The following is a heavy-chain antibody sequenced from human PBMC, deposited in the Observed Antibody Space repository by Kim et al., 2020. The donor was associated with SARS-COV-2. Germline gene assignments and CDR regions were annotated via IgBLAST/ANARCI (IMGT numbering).Heavy chain of an antibody. V-gene: IGHV3-48*02. D-gene: IGHD5-12*01. CDR3: ARAWDGYNPVDY. J-gene: IGHJ4*02. Sequence: YDADSVTGRFTIPRDDAKNSVYLQMNSLRDEDTAVYYCARAWDGYNPVDYWGQGTLVTVSS.